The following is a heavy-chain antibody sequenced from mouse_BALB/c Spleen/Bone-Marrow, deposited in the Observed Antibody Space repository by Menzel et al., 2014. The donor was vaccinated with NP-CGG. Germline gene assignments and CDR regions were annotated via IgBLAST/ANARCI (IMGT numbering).Heavy chain of an antibody. CDR3: TRSESFAY. V-gene: IGHV1S81*02. Sequence: QVQLHQSGAELVTPGASVLLPCKASGYTFTSYYMYWVKQRPGQGIEWIGGSNPSNGGTNFNEKFKSKATLTVDKSSGTAYIHLSSLTSEDSAVYYWTRSESFAYWGQGILVTVSA. CDR2: SNPSNGGT. CDR1: GYTFTSYY. J-gene: IGHJ3*01.